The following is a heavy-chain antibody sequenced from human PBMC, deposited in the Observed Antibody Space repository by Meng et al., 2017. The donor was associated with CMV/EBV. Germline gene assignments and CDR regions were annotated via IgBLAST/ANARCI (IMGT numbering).Heavy chain of an antibody. V-gene: IGHV3-30*02. CDR1: GFTFSSYG. Sequence: GESLKISCAASGFTFSSYGMHWVRQAPGKGLEWVAFIRYDGSNKYYADSVKGRFTISRDNSKNTLYLQMNSLRAEDTAVYYCAKDVSGIGDFWSGYSAYYGMDVWGQGTTVTVSS. CDR2: IRYDGSNK. D-gene: IGHD3-3*01. J-gene: IGHJ6*02. CDR3: AKDVSGIGDFWSGYSAYYGMDV.